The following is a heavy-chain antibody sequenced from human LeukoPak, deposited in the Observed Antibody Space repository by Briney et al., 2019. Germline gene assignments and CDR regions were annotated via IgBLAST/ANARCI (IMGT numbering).Heavy chain of an antibody. Sequence: SETLSLTCTVSGGSISSYYWSWIRQPPGKGLEWIGYIYTSGSTNYSPSLKSRVTISVDTSKNQFSLKLSSATAADTAVYYCARRGGLYSSSAVYWYFDLWGRGTLVTVSS. CDR1: GGSISSYY. D-gene: IGHD6-6*01. J-gene: IGHJ2*01. V-gene: IGHV4-4*09. CDR2: IYTSGST. CDR3: ARRGGLYSSSAVYWYFDL.